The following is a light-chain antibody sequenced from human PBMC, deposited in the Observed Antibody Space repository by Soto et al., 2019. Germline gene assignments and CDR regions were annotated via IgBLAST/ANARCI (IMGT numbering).Light chain of an antibody. V-gene: IGLV1-47*01. CDR3: AAWDDSLIGVV. J-gene: IGLJ2*01. CDR2: NNN. Sequence: QPVLTQPPSASGTPGQRVTISCSGSSSNIGTNSVYWYQQLPGTAPKLLIYNNNQRPSGVPDRFSGSKSDTSASLAISGLRSEDEADYHCAAWDDSLIGVVFGGGTKLTVL. CDR1: SSNIGTNS.